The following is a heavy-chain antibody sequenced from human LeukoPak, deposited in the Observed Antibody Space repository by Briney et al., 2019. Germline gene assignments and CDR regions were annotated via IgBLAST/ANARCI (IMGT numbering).Heavy chain of an antibody. CDR1: GYTFTGYY. CDR3: ARSVVVTAIPHLEYYSDS. V-gene: IGHV1-2*02. D-gene: IGHD2-21*02. CDR2: MNPKSGGT. Sequence: ASVKVSCKASGYTFTGYYIHWVRQAPGQGLEWMGWMNPKSGGTKYAQKFQGRVTMTRDTSINTAYMELNRLRSDDTAVYYCARSVVVTAIPHLEYYSDSWGQGTLVTVSS. J-gene: IGHJ4*02.